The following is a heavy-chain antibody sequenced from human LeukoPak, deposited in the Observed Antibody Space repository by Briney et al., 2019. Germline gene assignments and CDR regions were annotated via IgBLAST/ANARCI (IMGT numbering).Heavy chain of an antibody. CDR3: ASTMAY. D-gene: IGHD3-10*01. V-gene: IGHV3-74*01. Sequence: PGGSLRFSCVASGFTFRNYRMHWVRQAPGEGLVWVSLIESDGSRTNYADSVKGRFTISRDNAKNTLYLQMNSLRAEDTAVYYCASTMAYWGQGTLVTVSS. CDR1: GFTFRNYR. CDR2: IESDGSRT. J-gene: IGHJ4*02.